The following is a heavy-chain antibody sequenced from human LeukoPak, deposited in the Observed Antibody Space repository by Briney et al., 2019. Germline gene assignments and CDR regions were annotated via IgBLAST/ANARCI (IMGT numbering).Heavy chain of an antibody. CDR3: ARSFVVVTAILGTVARGESH. CDR2: ISAYNGNT. V-gene: IGHV1-18*01. Sequence: GASVKVSCKASGYTFTSYGISWVRQAPGQGLEWMGWISAYNGNTNYAQKLQGRVTMTTDTSTSTAYMELRSLRSDDTAVYYCARSFVVVTAILGTVARGESHWGQGTLVTVSS. CDR1: GYTFTSYG. J-gene: IGHJ4*02. D-gene: IGHD2-21*02.